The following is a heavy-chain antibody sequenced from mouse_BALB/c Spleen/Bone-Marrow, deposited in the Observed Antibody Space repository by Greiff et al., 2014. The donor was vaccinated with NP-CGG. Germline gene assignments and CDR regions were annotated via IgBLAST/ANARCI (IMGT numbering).Heavy chain of an antibody. CDR2: IRNKANGYTT. D-gene: IGHD2-1*01. CDR3: AREGVYYGNPYWYSMS. V-gene: IGHV7-3*02. CDR1: GFTFTDYY. J-gene: IGHJ1*01. Sequence: VQLKDSGGGLVQPGGSLRLSCATSGFTFTDYYMSWVRQPPGKALEWLGFIRNKANGYTTEYSASVKGRFTISRDNSQSILYLQMNTLRAEDSATYYCAREGVYYGNPYWYSMSGAQGPRSPSPQ.